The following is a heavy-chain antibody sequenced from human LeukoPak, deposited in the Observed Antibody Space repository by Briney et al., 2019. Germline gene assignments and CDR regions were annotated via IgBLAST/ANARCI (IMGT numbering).Heavy chain of an antibody. D-gene: IGHD2-2*02. J-gene: IGHJ5*02. CDR3: ARQGCSSTGCYRVPYNWFDP. CDR2: IYPGDSDT. V-gene: IGHV5-51*01. Sequence: GESLKISCQGSGYSFSSYWVGWVRQMPGKGLEWMGIIYPGDSDTRYSPSFQGQVTISADKSISTAYLQWSSLKASDTAMYYCARQGCSSTGCYRVPYNWFDPWGQGTLVTVSP. CDR1: GYSFSSYW.